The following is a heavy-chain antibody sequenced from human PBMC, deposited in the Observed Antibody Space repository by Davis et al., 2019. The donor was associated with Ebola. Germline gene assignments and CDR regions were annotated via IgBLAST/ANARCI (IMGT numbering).Heavy chain of an antibody. CDR1: GFTVSGKF. D-gene: IGHD1-26*01. CDR3: TRDGRPGVYYYYTDV. Sequence: PGGSLRLSCAASGFTVSGKFMSWVRQPPGKGLEWVSSIYSAGSTYYADSVKGRFTISRDNGKNTLYLQMNSLRAEDTALYYCTRDGRPGVYYYYTDVRGKGTAVTVSS. J-gene: IGHJ6*03. V-gene: IGHV3-53*01. CDR2: IYSAGST.